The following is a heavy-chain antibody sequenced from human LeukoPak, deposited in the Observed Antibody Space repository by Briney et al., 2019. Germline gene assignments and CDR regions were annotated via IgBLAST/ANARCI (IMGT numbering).Heavy chain of an antibody. CDR2: IYYSGST. CDR1: GGSISSYY. Sequence: PSETLSLTCTVSGGSISSYYWSWIRQPPGKGLEWIGYIYYSGSTNYNPSLKSRVTISVDTPKNQFSLKLSSVTAADTAVYYCARSLWFGDSYDYWGQGTLVTVSS. J-gene: IGHJ4*02. D-gene: IGHD3-10*01. V-gene: IGHV4-59*01. CDR3: ARSLWFGDSYDY.